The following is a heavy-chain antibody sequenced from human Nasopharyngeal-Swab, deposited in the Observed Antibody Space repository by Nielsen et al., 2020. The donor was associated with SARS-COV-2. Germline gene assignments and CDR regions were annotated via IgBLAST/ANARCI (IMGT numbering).Heavy chain of an antibody. D-gene: IGHD3-9*01. CDR3: AGSQDILTGYV. V-gene: IGHV4-59*01. J-gene: IGHJ4*02. CDR2: IDYSGST. Sequence: WIRQPPGKGLEGNGYIDYSGSTNYNPSLKRRVTISVDTSKNQFSLKLSSVTAADTAVYYCAGSQDILTGYVRGQGTPVTVSS.